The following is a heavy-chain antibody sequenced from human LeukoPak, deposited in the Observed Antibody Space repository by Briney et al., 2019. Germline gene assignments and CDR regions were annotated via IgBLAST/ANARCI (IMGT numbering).Heavy chain of an antibody. Sequence: GGSLRLSCAASGFTFSSYEMNWVRQAPGKGLEWDSYISSSGSTIYYADSVKGRFTISRDNAKNSLYLQMNSLRAEDTAVYYCAREDYYDSSGYYYFDYWGQGTLVTVSS. J-gene: IGHJ4*02. CDR1: GFTFSSYE. V-gene: IGHV3-48*03. CDR3: AREDYYDSSGYYYFDY. CDR2: ISSSGSTI. D-gene: IGHD3-22*01.